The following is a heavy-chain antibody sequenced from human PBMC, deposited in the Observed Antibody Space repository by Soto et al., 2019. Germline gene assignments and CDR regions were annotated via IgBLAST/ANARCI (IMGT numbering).Heavy chain of an antibody. CDR2: VHNSGST. Sequence: PSETLSLTCTVSGGSLSSHYWSWIRQPPGKRLEWIGYVHNSGSTNYNPSLKSRVTTAVDTSKNQFSLRLSSVTAADTAVYYCARQSGGYYYYGMDVWGQGTTVTVSS. V-gene: IGHV4-59*08. CDR3: ARQSGGYYYYGMDV. J-gene: IGHJ6*02. D-gene: IGHD1-26*01. CDR1: GGSLSSHY.